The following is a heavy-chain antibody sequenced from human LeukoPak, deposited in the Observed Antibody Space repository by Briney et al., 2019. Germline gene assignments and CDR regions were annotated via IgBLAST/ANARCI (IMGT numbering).Heavy chain of an antibody. J-gene: IGHJ6*02. CDR3: VRDVSRRIGMDV. Sequence: GGSLRLSCLASGFSFNSYTMNWVREAPGKGLEWVSTISPVSSYTWYAESVKGRFTISRDNPKNSQYLQMDSLRAEDTAVYYCVRDVSRRIGMDVWGQGTTVTVSS. V-gene: IGHV3-21*01. CDR1: GFSFNSYT. D-gene: IGHD2/OR15-2a*01. CDR2: ISPVSSYT.